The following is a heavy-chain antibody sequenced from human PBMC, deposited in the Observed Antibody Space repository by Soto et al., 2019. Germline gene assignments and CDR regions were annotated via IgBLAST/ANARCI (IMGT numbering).Heavy chain of an antibody. Sequence: EVQLVESGGGLVKPGGSLRLACAASGFPFSDYSWNWVRQTPGKGLEWVSSISPSSDSSYYADSVKGRFTISRDNAKNSLFLQINSLRDEDTAVYYCARPRGPRGYDLIDYWGQGTLVIVSS. J-gene: IGHJ4*02. CDR2: ISPSSDSS. CDR3: ARPRGPRGYDLIDY. CDR1: GFPFSDYS. D-gene: IGHD5-12*01. V-gene: IGHV3-21*02.